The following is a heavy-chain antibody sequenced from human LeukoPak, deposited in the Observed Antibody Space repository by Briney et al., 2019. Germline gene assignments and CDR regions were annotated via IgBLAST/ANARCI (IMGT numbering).Heavy chain of an antibody. D-gene: IGHD1-7*01. Sequence: SETLSLTCAVYGGSFSGYYWSWIRQPPGKGLEWIGEINHSGSTNYNPSLKSRVTISVDTSKNQCSLKLSSVTAADTAVYYWARKGWNYRRHNWFDPWGQGTLVTVSS. CDR1: GGSFSGYY. J-gene: IGHJ5*02. CDR2: INHSGST. CDR3: ARKGWNYRRHNWFDP. V-gene: IGHV4-34*01.